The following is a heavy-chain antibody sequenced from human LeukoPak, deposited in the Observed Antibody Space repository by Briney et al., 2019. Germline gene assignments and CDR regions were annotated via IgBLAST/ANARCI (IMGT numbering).Heavy chain of an antibody. D-gene: IGHD1-26*01. J-gene: IGHJ6*03. Sequence: GASVKVSCKVSGYTLTELSMHWVRQAPGKGLEGMGGFDPEDGETIYAQKFQGRVTMTEETSTDTAYMELSSLRSEDTAVYYCATASGSYDLSHYYYMDVWGKGNTVTVSS. CDR3: ATASGSYDLSHYYYMDV. CDR2: FDPEDGET. CDR1: GYTLTELS. V-gene: IGHV1-24*01.